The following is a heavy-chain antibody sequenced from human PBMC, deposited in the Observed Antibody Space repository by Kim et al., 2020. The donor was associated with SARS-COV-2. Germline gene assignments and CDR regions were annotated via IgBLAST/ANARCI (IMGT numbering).Heavy chain of an antibody. Sequence: GGSLRLSCAASGFTFSSYAMSWVRQAPGKGLEWVSGITVTGSLTDYIDSVKGRFTISRDNSKNMLYLQMNSLRAEDTAVYYCAKALMGATVGGFDCWGQGILVTVSS. J-gene: IGHJ4*02. CDR3: AKALMGATVGGFDC. CDR2: ITVTGSLT. D-gene: IGHD1-26*01. V-gene: IGHV3-23*01. CDR1: GFTFSSYA.